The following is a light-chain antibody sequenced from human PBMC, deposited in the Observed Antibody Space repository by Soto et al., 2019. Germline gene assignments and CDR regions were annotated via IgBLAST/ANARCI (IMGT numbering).Light chain of an antibody. CDR2: GAS. CDR3: QQYSAWPYT. Sequence: EIVMTQSPATLAVAPGERATLSCRASQSISSQLTWYQHKPGQPPRLLIYGASLRATGIPARFSGSVSGTDYTLTISSLQSEDFAVYYCQQYSAWPYTFGQRTKLPI. CDR1: QSISSQ. J-gene: IGKJ2*01. V-gene: IGKV3-15*01.